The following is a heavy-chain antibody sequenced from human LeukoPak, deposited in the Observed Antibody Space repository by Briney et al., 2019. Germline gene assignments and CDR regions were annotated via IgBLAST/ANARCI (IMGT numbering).Heavy chain of an antibody. D-gene: IGHD3-3*01. CDR3: ARDYDFWSGYYTPDY. CDR2: ISSSGSTI. Sequence: GGSLRLSCAASGFTFSDYYMSWIRQAPGKGLEWVSYISSSGSTIYYADSVKGRFTIARDNAKNSLYLQMNSLRAEDTAVYYCARDYDFWSGYYTPDYWGQGTLVTVSS. CDR1: GFTFSDYY. V-gene: IGHV3-11*04. J-gene: IGHJ4*02.